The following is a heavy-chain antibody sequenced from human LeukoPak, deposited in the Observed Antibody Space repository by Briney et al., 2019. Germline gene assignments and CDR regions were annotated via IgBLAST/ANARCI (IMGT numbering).Heavy chain of an antibody. CDR3: ARDHPDY. CDR2: ISYDGSNK. CDR1: GFTFSSYG. V-gene: IGHV3-30*03. J-gene: IGHJ4*02. Sequence: QAGGSLRLSCAASGFTFSSYGMHWVRQAPGEGLEWVAVISYDGSNKYYADSVKGRFTISRDNSKNTLYLQMNSLRAEDTAVYYCARDHPDYWGQGTLVTVSS.